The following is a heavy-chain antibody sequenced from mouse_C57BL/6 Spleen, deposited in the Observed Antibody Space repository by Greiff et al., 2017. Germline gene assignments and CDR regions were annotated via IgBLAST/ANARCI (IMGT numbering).Heavy chain of an antibody. CDR2: IYPGGGYT. V-gene: IGHV1-63*01. CDR1: GYTFTNYW. J-gene: IGHJ2*01. D-gene: IGHD2-4*01. Sequence: QVQLQQSGAELVRPGTSVKMSCKASGYTFTNYWIGWAKQRPGHGLEWIGDIYPGGGYTNYNEKFKGKATLTADKSSSTAYMQFSSLTSEDSAIYYGARAGDYGGRNYFDYWGQGTTLTVSS. CDR3: ARAGDYGGRNYFDY.